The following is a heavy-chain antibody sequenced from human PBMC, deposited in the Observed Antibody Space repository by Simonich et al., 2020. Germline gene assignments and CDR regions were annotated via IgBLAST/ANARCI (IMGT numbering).Heavy chain of an antibody. CDR3: AKRSGVSITGTFDY. CDR2: ISGSGGST. Sequence: EVQLLESGGGLVQPGGSLRLSCAASGFTFSSYAMSWVRQAPGKGLEGVSAISGSGGSTYYADSVKGRFTISRDNAKNTLYLQMNSLRAEDTAVYYCAKRSGVSITGTFDYWGQGTLVTVSS. J-gene: IGHJ4*02. CDR1: GFTFSSYA. D-gene: IGHD1-7*01. V-gene: IGHV3-23*01.